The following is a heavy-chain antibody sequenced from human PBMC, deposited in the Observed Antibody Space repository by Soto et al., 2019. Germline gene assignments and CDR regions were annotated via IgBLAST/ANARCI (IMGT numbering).Heavy chain of an antibody. CDR2: ISYEGSNT. Sequence: GGSLRLSCVASGFTFDTYGIHLVRQSPGKGLQWVALISYEGSNTYYADSVRGRFTISRDNSKNTLYLQMNTLRPEDTGVYYCARVTPGNNLYYLSGLDFWGQGIAVTVSS. CDR1: GFTFDTYG. D-gene: IGHD3-22*01. J-gene: IGHJ6*02. V-gene: IGHV3-30-3*01. CDR3: ARVTPGNNLYYLSGLDF.